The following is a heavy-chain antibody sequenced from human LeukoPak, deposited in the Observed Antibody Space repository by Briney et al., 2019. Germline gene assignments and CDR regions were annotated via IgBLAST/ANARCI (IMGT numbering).Heavy chain of an antibody. V-gene: IGHV3-21*01. D-gene: IGHD1-26*01. Sequence: GGSLGLSCAASGFTFSSYSMNWVRQAPGKGLEWVSSISSSSSYIYYADSVMGRFTISRDNAKNSLYLQMNSLRAEDTAVYYCARGQELLGWFDPWGQGTLVTVSS. CDR3: ARGQELLGWFDP. CDR1: GFTFSSYS. CDR2: ISSSSSYI. J-gene: IGHJ5*02.